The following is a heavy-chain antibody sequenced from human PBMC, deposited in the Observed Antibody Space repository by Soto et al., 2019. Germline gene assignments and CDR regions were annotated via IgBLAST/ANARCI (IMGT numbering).Heavy chain of an antibody. CDR1: GYTFTSYG. Sequence: ASVKVSCKASGYTFTSYGISWVRQAPGQGLEWMGWISAYNGNTNYAQKLQGRVTMTTDTSTSTAYMELRSLRSDDTAVYYCARDCPALAAAGKPFDYWGQGTLVTVYS. CDR3: ARDCPALAAAGKPFDY. CDR2: ISAYNGNT. J-gene: IGHJ4*02. V-gene: IGHV1-18*01. D-gene: IGHD6-13*01.